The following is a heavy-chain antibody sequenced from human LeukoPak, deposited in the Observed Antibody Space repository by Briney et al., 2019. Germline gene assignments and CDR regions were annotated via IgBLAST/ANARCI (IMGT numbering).Heavy chain of an antibody. CDR3: ASDKVVVAQADY. J-gene: IGHJ4*02. CDR1: GFTFSSYE. Sequence: PGGSLRLSCAASGFTFSSYEVNWVRQAPGKGLEWVSYISSSGSTIYYADSVKGRFTISRDNAKNSLYLQMNSLRAEDTAVYYCASDKVVVAQADYWGQGTLVTVSS. V-gene: IGHV3-48*03. CDR2: ISSSGSTI. D-gene: IGHD3-22*01.